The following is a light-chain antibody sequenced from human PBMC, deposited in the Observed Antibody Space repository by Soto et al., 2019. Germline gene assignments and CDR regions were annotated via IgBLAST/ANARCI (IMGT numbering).Light chain of an antibody. J-gene: IGKJ1*01. CDR3: QQYNSYWRT. CDR2: DAS. Sequence: DIQMTQSPSTLSAPVGDRVTITCRASQSISSWLAWYQQKPGKAPKLLIYDASSLESGVPSRFSGSGSGTEFTLTISSLQPDDFATYYCQQYNSYWRTFGQGTKVEIK. CDR1: QSISSW. V-gene: IGKV1-5*01.